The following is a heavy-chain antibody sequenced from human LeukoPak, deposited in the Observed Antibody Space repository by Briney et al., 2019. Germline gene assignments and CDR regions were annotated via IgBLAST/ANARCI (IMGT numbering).Heavy chain of an antibody. J-gene: IGHJ3*02. D-gene: IGHD3-22*01. CDR2: IYYSGST. CDR1: GGSISSSSYY. Sequence: PSETQSLTCTVSGGSISSSSYYWGWIRQPPGKGLEWIGSIYYSGSTYYNPSLKSRVTISVDTSKNQFSLKLSSVTAADTAVYYCARARALKRDSSVFDIWGQGTMVTVSS. V-gene: IGHV4-39*07. CDR3: ARARALKRDSSVFDI.